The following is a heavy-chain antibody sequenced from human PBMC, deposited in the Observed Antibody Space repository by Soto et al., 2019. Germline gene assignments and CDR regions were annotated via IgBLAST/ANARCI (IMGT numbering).Heavy chain of an antibody. CDR2: IIPIFGTA. CDR3: ARPIYYDSVSYWYFDL. CDR1: GGTFSSYA. V-gene: IGHV1-69*01. J-gene: IGHJ2*01. D-gene: IGHD3-22*01. Sequence: QVQLVQSGAEVKKPGSSVKVSCKASGGTFSSYAIIWVRQAPGQGLEWMGGIIPIFGTANYAQKFQGRVTITADESTSTAYMELSSLRSEDTAVYYCARPIYYDSVSYWYFDLWGRGTLVTVSS.